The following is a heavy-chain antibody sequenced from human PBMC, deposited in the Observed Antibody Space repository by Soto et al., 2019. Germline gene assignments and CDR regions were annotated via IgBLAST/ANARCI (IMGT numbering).Heavy chain of an antibody. V-gene: IGHV1-18*01. CDR3: GRCRTDSDAMDV. CDR2: ISLYNGRT. Sequence: QVHLVQSGSDVEKPGASVKVSCKASGYSFTSYGIDWVRQVPGQGPEWMGWISLYNGRTNYAQSVKGRVVMTTDISTTTVYLELRSLRSDDSAIYYCGRCRTDSDAMDVWGQGTTVTVSS. J-gene: IGHJ6*02. CDR1: GYSFTSYG. D-gene: IGHD5-18*01.